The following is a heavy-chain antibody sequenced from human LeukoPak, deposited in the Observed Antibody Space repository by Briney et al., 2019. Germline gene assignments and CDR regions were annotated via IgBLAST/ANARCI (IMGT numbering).Heavy chain of an antibody. D-gene: IGHD3-3*01. CDR3: ARGTFWSGYYHVY. J-gene: IGHJ4*02. V-gene: IGHV4-59*01. CDR2: IFYSGST. CDR1: GGSITTYY. Sequence: PSETLSLTCTVSGGSITTYYWSWIRQPPGKGLEWIGFIFYSGSTNYNPSLKSRVTISLNTSKTQFSLKLSSVTAADTAVYYCARGTFWSGYYHVYWGQGTLVTVSS.